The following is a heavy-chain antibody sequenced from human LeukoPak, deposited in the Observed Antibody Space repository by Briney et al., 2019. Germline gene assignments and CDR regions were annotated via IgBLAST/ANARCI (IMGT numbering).Heavy chain of an antibody. J-gene: IGHJ6*02. D-gene: IGHD5-18*01. CDR1: GGTFSSYA. CDR3: ARDLINTAMANYYYYYGMDV. V-gene: IGHV1-69*13. Sequence: ASVKVSCKASGGTFSSYAISWVRQAPGQGLEWMGGIIPIFGTANYAQKFQGRVTITADESTSTAYMELSSLRSEDTAVYYCARDLINTAMANYYYYYGMDVWGQGTTVTVSS. CDR2: IIPIFGTA.